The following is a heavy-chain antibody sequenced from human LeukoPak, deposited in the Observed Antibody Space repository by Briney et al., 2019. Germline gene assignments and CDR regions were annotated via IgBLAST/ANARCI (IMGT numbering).Heavy chain of an antibody. V-gene: IGHV4-61*01. D-gene: IGHD7-27*01. CDR2: ISYTGNT. Sequence: PSETLSLTCTVSGGSVSSGTYYWSWIRQPPGKGLEWIGYISYTGNTNYNPSLKSRVTISVDTSKNQFSLKLSSVTAADTAVYYCARAHHWGSAAAYYYYYGMDVWGQGTTVTVSS. CDR3: ARAHHWGSAAAYYYYYGMDV. CDR1: GGSVSSGTYY. J-gene: IGHJ6*02.